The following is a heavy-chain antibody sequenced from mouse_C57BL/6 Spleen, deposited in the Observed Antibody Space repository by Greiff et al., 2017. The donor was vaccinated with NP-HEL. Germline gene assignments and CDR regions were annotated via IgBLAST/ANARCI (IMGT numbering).Heavy chain of an antibody. CDR2: IYPGDGDP. D-gene: IGHD3-3*01. J-gene: IGHJ2*01. CDR3: ARCLGQGNYFDY. V-gene: IGHV1-80*01. Sequence: QVQLKQSGAELVKPGASVKISCKASGYAFSSYWMNWVKQRPGKGLEWIGQIYPGDGDPNYNGKFKGKATLTADKSSSTAYMQLSSLTSEDSAVYFCARCLGQGNYFDYWGQGTTLTVSS. CDR1: GYAFSSYW.